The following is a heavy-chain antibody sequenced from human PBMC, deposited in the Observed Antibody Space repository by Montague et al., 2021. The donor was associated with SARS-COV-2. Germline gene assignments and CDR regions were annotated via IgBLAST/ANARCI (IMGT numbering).Heavy chain of an antibody. J-gene: IGHJ6*02. V-gene: IGHV4-34*01. CDR1: GGSFSGYY. D-gene: IGHD2-2*01. Sequence: SETLSLTCAAYGGSFSGYYWSWIRQPPGKGLEWIGEINHSGSTNYNPSLKRRVTISVDTSKNQFSLKLSSVTAADTAVYYCARVRAVPAAMRIFSLGRSYYGMDVWGQGTTVTVSS. CDR2: INHSGST. CDR3: ARVRAVPAAMRIFSLGRSYYGMDV.